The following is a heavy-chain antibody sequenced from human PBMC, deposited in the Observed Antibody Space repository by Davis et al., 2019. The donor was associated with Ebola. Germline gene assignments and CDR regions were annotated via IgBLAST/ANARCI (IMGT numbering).Heavy chain of an antibody. CDR2: INPNSGGT. J-gene: IGHJ6*02. D-gene: IGHD3-3*01. V-gene: IGHV1-2*02. Sequence: ASVTVSCKVSGYTLSESSMHWVRQAPGQGLEWMGWINPNSGGTNYAQKFQGRVTMTRDTSISTAYMELSRLRSDDTAVYYCARSGYYTIYYGMDVWGQGTTVTVSS. CDR1: GYTLSESS. CDR3: ARSGYYTIYYGMDV.